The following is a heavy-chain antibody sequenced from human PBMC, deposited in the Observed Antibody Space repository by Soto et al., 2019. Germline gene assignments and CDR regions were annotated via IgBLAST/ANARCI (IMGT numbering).Heavy chain of an antibody. CDR3: ASDIAAA. D-gene: IGHD6-13*01. Sequence: GGSLRLSWAASGLTFSSYAMDWRRQAPGKGLEWVAVISYDGSNKYYADSVKGRFTISRDNSKNTLYLQMNSLRAEDTAVYYCASDIAAAWGQGTLVTVSS. V-gene: IGHV3-30-3*01. CDR1: GLTFSSYA. CDR2: ISYDGSNK. J-gene: IGHJ4*02.